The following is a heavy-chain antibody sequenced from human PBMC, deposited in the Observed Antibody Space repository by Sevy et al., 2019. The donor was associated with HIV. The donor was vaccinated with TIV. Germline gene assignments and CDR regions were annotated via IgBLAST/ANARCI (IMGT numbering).Heavy chain of an antibody. CDR3: ATDRAYSSGWYSDAFDI. J-gene: IGHJ3*02. Sequence: ASVKVSCKVSGYTLTELSMHWVRQAPGKGLEWMGGFDPEDGETIYAQKFQGRVTMTEDTSTDTAYMELSSLRSEDTAVYYRATDRAYSSGWYSDAFDIWGQGTMVTVSS. D-gene: IGHD6-19*01. V-gene: IGHV1-24*01. CDR2: FDPEDGET. CDR1: GYTLTELS.